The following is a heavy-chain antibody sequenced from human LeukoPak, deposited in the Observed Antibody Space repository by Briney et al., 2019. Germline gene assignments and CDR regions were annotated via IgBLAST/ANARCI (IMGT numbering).Heavy chain of an antibody. D-gene: IGHD3-22*01. Sequence: GGSLRLSCVGSGFTFSKFWMSWVRQVPGKGLEWVANIKQDGSEKYYVDPVKGRFTVSRDNVAKAVFLQMNSLRGEDTAVYYCATSRAPVGYWGQGTLVAVSS. V-gene: IGHV3-7*01. CDR1: GFTFSKFW. J-gene: IGHJ4*02. CDR2: IKQDGSEK. CDR3: ATSRAPVGY.